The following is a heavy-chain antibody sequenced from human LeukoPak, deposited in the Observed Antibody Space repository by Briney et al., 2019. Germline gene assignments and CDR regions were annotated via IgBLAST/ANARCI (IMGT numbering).Heavy chain of an antibody. Sequence: GGSLRLSCAASGFIVSSNYMSWVRQAPGKGLEWVSIMYSAGSTYYADSVRGRFTISRDNSKNTLYLQMNSLRAEDTAVYYCAEVVGATTRGYFDYWGQGTLVTVSS. CDR3: AEVVGATTRGYFDY. J-gene: IGHJ4*02. V-gene: IGHV3-53*01. CDR1: GFIVSSNY. CDR2: MYSAGST. D-gene: IGHD1-26*01.